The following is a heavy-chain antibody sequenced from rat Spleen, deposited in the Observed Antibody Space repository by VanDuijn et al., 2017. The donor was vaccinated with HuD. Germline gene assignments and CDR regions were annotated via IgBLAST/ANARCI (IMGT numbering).Heavy chain of an antibody. V-gene: IGHV2-63*01. Sequence: QVQLKESGPGLVQPSQTLSLTCTVSGFSLTSYNIHWVRQPPGKGLEWMGRMRYNGDTSYNSPLKSRLSISRDTSKNQVFLKMNSLQTDDTGTYYCTRELAYWGQGVMVTVSS. J-gene: IGHJ2*01. CDR3: TRELAY. D-gene: IGHD4-2*01. CDR2: MRYNGDT. CDR1: GFSLTSYN.